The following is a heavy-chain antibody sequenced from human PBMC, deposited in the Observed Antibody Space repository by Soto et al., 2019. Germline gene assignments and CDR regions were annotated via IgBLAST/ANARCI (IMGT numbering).Heavy chain of an antibody. J-gene: IGHJ4*02. V-gene: IGHV3-21*01. D-gene: IGHD6-19*01. CDR1: GFTFSDYS. CDR2: ISSSSTFT. CDR3: AAPYSTGHRLLGY. Sequence: RRLSCVASGFTFSDYSVSWVRQAPGKGLEWLSSISSSSTFTHYADSVKGRFTISRDNAKNSLYLQMNSLRAEDTAVYYCAAPYSTGHRLLGYWGQGTLVTVSS.